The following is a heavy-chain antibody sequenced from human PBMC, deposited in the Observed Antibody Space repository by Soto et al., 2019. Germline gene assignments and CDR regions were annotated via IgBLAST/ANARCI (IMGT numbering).Heavy chain of an antibody. Sequence: PSETLSLTCAVSGGSFSGYIWTWIRQTPGKGLQWIGQINHSGSTYYSPSLKSRVTISVDTSKNQFSLRLASVTAADTAVYYCARLNKPGWFDPRGQGTLVTVSS. CDR3: ARLNKPGWFDP. CDR1: GGSFSGYI. J-gene: IGHJ5*02. V-gene: IGHV4-34*01. CDR2: INHSGST.